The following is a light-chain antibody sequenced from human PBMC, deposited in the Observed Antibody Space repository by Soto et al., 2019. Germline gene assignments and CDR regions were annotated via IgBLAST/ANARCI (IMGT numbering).Light chain of an antibody. CDR3: QSFDSSLSGGV. Sequence: QSVLTQPPSVSGAPGQRVTISCTGSSSNIGAGYDVHWYQQLPGTAPKLLIYDNSNRPSGVPDRFSGSKSGTSASLANPGLQADEEADYYCQSFDSSLSGGVIGGRAKVT. J-gene: IGLJ2*01. V-gene: IGLV1-40*01. CDR1: SSNIGAGYD. CDR2: DNS.